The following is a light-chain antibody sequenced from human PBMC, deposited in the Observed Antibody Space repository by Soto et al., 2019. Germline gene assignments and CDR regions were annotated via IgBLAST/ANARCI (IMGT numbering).Light chain of an antibody. CDR3: QQRRKWPIT. CDR2: DAS. V-gene: IGKV3-11*01. J-gene: IGKJ5*01. Sequence: EIVLTQSPVTLSLSPGERATLSCRASQSVSSYLAWYQQKPGQAPRLLIYDASNRATGIPSRFSGSGSGTDFTLTISSLEPEDFAVYYCQQRRKWPITFGQGTRLEIK. CDR1: QSVSSY.